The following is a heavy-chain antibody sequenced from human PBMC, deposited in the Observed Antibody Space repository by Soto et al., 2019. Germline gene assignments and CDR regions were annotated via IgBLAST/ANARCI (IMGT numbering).Heavy chain of an antibody. CDR2: ISAYNGNT. V-gene: IGHV1-18*04. J-gene: IGHJ1*01. Sequence: QVQLVQSGVEVKKPGASVKVSCKASGYTFPNYGINWVRQAPGQGLEWMGWISAYNGNTDYAQKLQGRVTMTTDTSTTTAYMEVTNLRSDDTXVYYCARDVIPYCGSXCYPGYFHHWGQGTLVIVSS. CDR3: ARDVIPYCGSXCYPGYFHH. CDR1: GYTFPNYG. D-gene: IGHD2-21*02.